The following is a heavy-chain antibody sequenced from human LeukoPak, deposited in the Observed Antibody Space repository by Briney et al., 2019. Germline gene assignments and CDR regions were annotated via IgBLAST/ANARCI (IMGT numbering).Heavy chain of an antibody. CDR2: ISSGSSYT. D-gene: IGHD4-17*01. CDR1: GFTFSDYY. CDR3: ARSHYGEPDLDY. Sequence: PGGSLRLSCAASGFTFSDYYMSWIRQAPGKGLEWVSYISSGSSYTNYADSVKGRFTISRDNAKNSLYLQMNSLRAEDTAVYYCARSHYGEPDLDYWGQGTLVTVSS. V-gene: IGHV3-11*06. J-gene: IGHJ4*02.